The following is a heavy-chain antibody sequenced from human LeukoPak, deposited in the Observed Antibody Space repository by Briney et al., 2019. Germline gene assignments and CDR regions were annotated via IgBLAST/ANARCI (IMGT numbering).Heavy chain of an antibody. CDR3: AQKGGTDH. CDR1: GFIFSRFG. D-gene: IGHD2-15*01. CDR2: ISSTSGDV. J-gene: IGHJ4*02. V-gene: IGHV3-48*01. Sequence: GGSLRLSCVASGFIFSRFGMNWVRQAPGKALEWVSHISSTSGDVYYADSVKGRFTISRNNAKNSLYLQMNSLRVEDTAIYYCAQKGGTDHWGQGTLVTVSS.